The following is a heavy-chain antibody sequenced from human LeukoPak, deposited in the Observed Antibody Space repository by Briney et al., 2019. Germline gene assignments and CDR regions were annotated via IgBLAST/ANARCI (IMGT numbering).Heavy chain of an antibody. Sequence: PGGSLRLSCAASGFTFSSYWMSWVRQAPGKGLEWVANIKQDGSEKYYVDSVKGRFTISRDNAKNSLYLQMNSLRAEDTAVYYCATIAARGLADAFDIWGQGTMVTVSS. CDR1: GFTFSSYW. J-gene: IGHJ3*02. D-gene: IGHD6-6*01. CDR3: ATIAARGLADAFDI. CDR2: IKQDGSEK. V-gene: IGHV3-7*01.